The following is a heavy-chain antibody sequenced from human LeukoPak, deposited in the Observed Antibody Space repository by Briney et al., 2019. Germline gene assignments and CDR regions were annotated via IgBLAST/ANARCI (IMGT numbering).Heavy chain of an antibody. V-gene: IGHV3-48*04. J-gene: IGHJ4*02. CDR2: ISWNSGSI. CDR3: AKVAKYYYGSETYYFFEH. D-gene: IGHD3-10*01. Sequence: GGSLRLSCAASGFTVSSNYMSWVRQAPGKGLEWVSGISWNSGSIGYADSVKGRFTISRDNAKNSLYLQMNSLRVEDTAVYYCAKVAKYYYGSETYYFFEHWGQGTPVTASS. CDR1: GFTVSSNY.